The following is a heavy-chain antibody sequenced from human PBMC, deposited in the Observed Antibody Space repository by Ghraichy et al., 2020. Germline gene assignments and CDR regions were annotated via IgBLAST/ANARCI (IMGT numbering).Heavy chain of an antibody. D-gene: IGHD3-16*01. V-gene: IGHV3-23*01. J-gene: IGHJ4*02. CDR2: ITGSGDAT. CDR3: VKGGGGSVVDH. Sequence: GGSLRLSCAASGFTFSGYGMTWVRQAPGRGLECVAIITGSGDATFYAVSVRGRFTVSRDNSKSTLFLQMNSLRVEDTAVYYCVKGGGGSVVDHCGQGTLVTVSS. CDR1: GFTFSGYG.